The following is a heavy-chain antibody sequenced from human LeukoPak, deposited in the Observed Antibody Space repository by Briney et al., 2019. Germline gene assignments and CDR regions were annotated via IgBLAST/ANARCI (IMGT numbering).Heavy chain of an antibody. J-gene: IGHJ4*02. D-gene: IGHD3-10*01. CDR3: AKDPMVRGVGPFDY. CDR1: GFTFSSYA. CDR2: ISGSGGST. Sequence: GGSLRLSCAASGFTFSSYAMSWVRQAPGEGLEWVSAISGSGGSTYYADSVKGRFTISRDNSKNTLYLQMNSLRAEDTAVYYCAKDPMVRGVGPFDYWGQGTLVTVSS. V-gene: IGHV3-23*01.